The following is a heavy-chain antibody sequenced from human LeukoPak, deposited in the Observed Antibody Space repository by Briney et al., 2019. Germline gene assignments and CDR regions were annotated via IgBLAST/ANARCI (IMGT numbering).Heavy chain of an antibody. CDR1: GFSFSNYW. V-gene: IGHV3-74*01. J-gene: IGHJ1*01. D-gene: IGHD6-19*01. CDR3: AKDRGGWYRLAEYFEH. CDR2: INSDGSTT. Sequence: GGSLRLSCAASGFSFSNYWMHWVRQAPGKGLVWVSRINSDGSTTSYADSVKGRFTISRDNAKNTQYLQMNSLRAEDTAVYYCAKDRGGWYRLAEYFEHWGQGTLVTVSS.